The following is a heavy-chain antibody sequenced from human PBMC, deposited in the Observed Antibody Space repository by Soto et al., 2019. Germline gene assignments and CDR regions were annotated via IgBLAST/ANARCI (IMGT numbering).Heavy chain of an antibody. V-gene: IGHV1-3*01. J-gene: IGHJ4*02. CDR2: INAGDGDT. D-gene: IGHD6-13*01. CDR3: AKDGKEKAAAAMVY. Sequence: ASVKVSCKASGYTITCCAMHWVRQAPGQRPEWMGWINAGDGDTKYSQNFQGRLTIIRDTSANTAYMELSSLRSEDTAVYYCAKDGKEKAAAAMVYWGQGTLVT. CDR1: GYTITCCA.